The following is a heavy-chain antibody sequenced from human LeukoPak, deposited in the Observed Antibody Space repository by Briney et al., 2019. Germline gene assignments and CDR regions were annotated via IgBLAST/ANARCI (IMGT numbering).Heavy chain of an antibody. D-gene: IGHD3-16*01. V-gene: IGHV3-64D*06. Sequence: GGSLGLSCSASGFTFSIYAMHWVRQAPGKGLEYLSGINNNGGTTNYADSVKGRFTISRDNFKNTLYLQMSSLRPEDTAVYYCVKTMVTFGGIIRADAFDIWGQGTMVTVSS. CDR2: INNNGGTT. CDR3: VKTMVTFGGIIRADAFDI. CDR1: GFTFSIYA. J-gene: IGHJ3*02.